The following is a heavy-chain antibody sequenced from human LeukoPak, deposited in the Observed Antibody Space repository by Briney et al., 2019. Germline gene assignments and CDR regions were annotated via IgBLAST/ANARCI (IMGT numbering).Heavy chain of an antibody. V-gene: IGHV4-61*02. CDR2: IYTSGST. Sequence: SETLSLTCTVSGGSISSGSYYWSWIRQPAGKGLEWIGRIYTSGSTNYNPSLKSRVTISVDTSKNQLSLKLSSVTAADTAVYYCARDRAEWELLPIYDYWGQGTLVTVSS. D-gene: IGHD1-26*01. CDR1: GGSISSGSYY. J-gene: IGHJ4*02. CDR3: ARDRAEWELLPIYDY.